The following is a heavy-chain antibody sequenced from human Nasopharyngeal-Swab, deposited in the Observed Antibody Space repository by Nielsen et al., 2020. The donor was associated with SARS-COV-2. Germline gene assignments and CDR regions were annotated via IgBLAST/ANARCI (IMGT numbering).Heavy chain of an antibody. J-gene: IGHJ4*02. D-gene: IGHD6-19*01. V-gene: IGHV3-7*01. CDR2: IKQDGSEK. CDR3: ARESIAVAGGGDY. Sequence: GSLRLSCAASGFTFSSYWMSWVRQAPGKGLEWVANIKQDGSEKYKVDSVKGRFTISRDKAKNSLYLQMNSLRAEDTAVYYCARESIAVAGGGDYWGQGTLVTVSS. CDR1: GFTFSSYW.